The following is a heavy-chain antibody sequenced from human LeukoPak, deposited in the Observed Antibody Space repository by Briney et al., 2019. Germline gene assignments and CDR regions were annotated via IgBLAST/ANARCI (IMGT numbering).Heavy chain of an antibody. J-gene: IGHJ4*02. V-gene: IGHV3-30*02. CDR3: ASSVVGGLGLDY. D-gene: IGHD1-26*01. CDR2: IRYDGSNK. Sequence: GGSLRLSCAASGFTLSGYDLHWVRQAPGKGLEWVAFIRYDGSNKYYADSVTGRFTISRDNSKNTLYLQMNSLRAEDTAVYYCASSVVGGLGLDYWGQGTLVTVSS. CDR1: GFTLSGYD.